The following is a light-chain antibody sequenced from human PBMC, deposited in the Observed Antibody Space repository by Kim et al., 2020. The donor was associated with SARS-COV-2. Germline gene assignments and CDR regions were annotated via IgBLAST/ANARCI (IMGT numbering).Light chain of an antibody. V-gene: IGKV1-39*01. Sequence: DIQMTQSPSSLAASVGDRVTITCRASQTIVTYLNWYQQKSAKAPKLLIYAASSLEGGVPSRFFGRGSGTDFTLTITSLQPEDFATYWCQQGYEPPYTFGQGTKLEI. J-gene: IGKJ2*01. CDR1: QTIVTY. CDR3: QQGYEPPYT. CDR2: AAS.